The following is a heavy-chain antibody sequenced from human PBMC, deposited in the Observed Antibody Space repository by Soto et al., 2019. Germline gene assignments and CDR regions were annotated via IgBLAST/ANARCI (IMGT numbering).Heavy chain of an antibody. CDR1: GGSFSGYY. Sequence: SETLSLTCAVYGGSFSGYYWSWIRQPPGKGLEWIGEINHSGSTNDNSSLKSRVTISRDNSKNTLYLQMNSLRAEDTAVYYCARAPGGYALGYWGQGTLVTVSS. D-gene: IGHD5-12*01. V-gene: IGHV4-34*01. J-gene: IGHJ4*02. CDR2: INHSGST. CDR3: ARAPGGYALGY.